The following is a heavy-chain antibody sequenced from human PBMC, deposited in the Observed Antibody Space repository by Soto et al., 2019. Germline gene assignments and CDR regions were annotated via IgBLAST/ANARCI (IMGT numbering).Heavy chain of an antibody. Sequence: SQTLSLTCAISGDSVSSNSAAWNWIRQSPSRSLEWLGRTYFRSRWYYDYAVSVQSRMSISADTSKNQFSLQLRSVIPEDTAMFYCARESVYFGGPGNWFDPRGQGALVTVCS. J-gene: IGHJ5*02. CDR2: TYFRSRWYY. V-gene: IGHV6-1*01. D-gene: IGHD3-3*01. CDR1: GDSVSSNSAA. CDR3: ARESVYFGGPGNWFDP.